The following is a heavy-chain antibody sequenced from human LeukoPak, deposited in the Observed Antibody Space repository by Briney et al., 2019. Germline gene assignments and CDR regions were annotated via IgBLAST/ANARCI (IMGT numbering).Heavy chain of an antibody. CDR2: IYYRGST. CDR1: GGSINNYY. J-gene: IGHJ5*02. Sequence: SETLSLTCTVSGGSINNYYWSWIRQPPGKGLEWIGYIYYRGSTNYNPSLKSRVTFSVDTSKNQFSLKLSSVTAADTAVYYCAISKTNIAVAGTWGQGTLVTVSS. CDR3: AISKTNIAVAGT. D-gene: IGHD6-19*01. V-gene: IGHV4-59*08.